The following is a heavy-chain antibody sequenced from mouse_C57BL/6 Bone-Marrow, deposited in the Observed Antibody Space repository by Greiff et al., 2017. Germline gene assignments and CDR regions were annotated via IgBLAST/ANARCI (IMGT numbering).Heavy chain of an antibody. Sequence: QVQLQQPGAELVMPGASVKLSCKASGYTFTSYWMHWVKQRPGQGLEWIGEIDPSDSYTNYNQKFKGKSTLTVDKSSSTAYMQLSSLTSEDSAVSYCARRVSEGNWYFDVWGTGTTVTVSS. CDR3: ARRVSEGNWYFDV. V-gene: IGHV1-69*01. CDR1: GYTFTSYW. CDR2: IDPSDSYT. D-gene: IGHD2-2*01. J-gene: IGHJ1*03.